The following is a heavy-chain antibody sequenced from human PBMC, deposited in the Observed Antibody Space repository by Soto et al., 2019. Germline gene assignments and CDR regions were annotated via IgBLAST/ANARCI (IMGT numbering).Heavy chain of an antibody. CDR3: AKDRFLTVFSGMDV. CDR2: ISGSGGST. CDR1: GFTFSSYA. D-gene: IGHD3-3*01. V-gene: IGHV3-23*01. Sequence: EVQLLESGGGLVQPGGSLRLSCAASGFTFSSYAMSWFRQAPGKGLEWGSAISGSGGSTYYADSVKGRFTISRDNSKNTLYLQMNSLRAEDTSVYYCAKDRFLTVFSGMDVWGQGTTVTVSS. J-gene: IGHJ6*02.